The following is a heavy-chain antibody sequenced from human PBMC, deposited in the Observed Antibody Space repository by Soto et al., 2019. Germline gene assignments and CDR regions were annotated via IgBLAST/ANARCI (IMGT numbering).Heavy chain of an antibody. D-gene: IGHD6-19*01. V-gene: IGHV3-7*03. CDR2: IKQDGSEK. CDR1: GFTFSSYW. J-gene: IGHJ6*02. CDR3: AREVSSGWNTLYYYYYYGMDV. Sequence: GGPLRLSCPASGFTFSSYWMSWVRQAPGKGLEWVANIKQDGSEKYYVDSVKGRFTISRDNAKNSLYLQMNSLRAEDTAVYYCAREVSSGWNTLYYYYYYGMDVWGQGTTVTVSS.